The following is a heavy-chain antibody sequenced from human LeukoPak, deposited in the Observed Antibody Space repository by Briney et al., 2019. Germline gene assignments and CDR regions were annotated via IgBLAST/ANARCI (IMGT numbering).Heavy chain of an antibody. CDR1: GGSISSSSYY. CDR2: IYYSGST. Sequence: SETLSLTCTVSGGSISSSSYYWGWIRQPPGKGLEWIGSIYYSGSTYYNPSLKSRVTISVDTSKNQFSLKLSSVTAADTAVYYCARDQYSSGWYGAFWYYYMDVWGKGTTVTVSS. V-gene: IGHV4-39*07. D-gene: IGHD6-19*01. J-gene: IGHJ6*03. CDR3: ARDQYSSGWYGAFWYYYMDV.